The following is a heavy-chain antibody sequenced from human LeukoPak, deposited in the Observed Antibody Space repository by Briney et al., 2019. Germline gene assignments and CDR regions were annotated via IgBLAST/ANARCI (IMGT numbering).Heavy chain of an antibody. CDR2: IWHDGSNK. D-gene: IGHD3-16*01. V-gene: IGHV3-33*01. J-gene: IGHJ4*02. Sequence: GGSLRLSCAACGFSFSTYGMHWVRQAPGKGLEWLALIWHDGSNKYYADSVKGRFTISRDNSKNTLYLQLNNLRAEDTGVYYCAGDTPPGGDYYFEYWGQGTLVTVSS. CDR1: GFSFSTYG. CDR3: AGDTPPGGDYYFEY.